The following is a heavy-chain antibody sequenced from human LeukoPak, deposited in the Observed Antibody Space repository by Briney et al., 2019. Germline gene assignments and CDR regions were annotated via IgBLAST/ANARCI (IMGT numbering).Heavy chain of an antibody. CDR3: SRGSGISYGGIDY. D-gene: IGHD5-18*01. CDR1: XYTFXXYY. Sequence: XXVSCXXXXYTFXXYYLHWGRQAPGQGLEWMGWIHPKSGDTHYAKKFLGRVTLTRETATTIVYMELKWLTSDDTAVYYCSRGSGISYGGIDYWGQGTLVTVSS. V-gene: IGHV1-2*02. CDR2: IHPKSGDT. J-gene: IGHJ4*02.